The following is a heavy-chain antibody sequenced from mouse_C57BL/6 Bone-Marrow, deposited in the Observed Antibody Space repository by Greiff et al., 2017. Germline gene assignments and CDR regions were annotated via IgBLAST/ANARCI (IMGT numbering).Heavy chain of an antibody. CDR1: GFTFSSYG. J-gene: IGHJ2*01. CDR3: ARQDAGGFDY. CDR2: ISSGGSYT. Sequence: VQVVESGGDLVKPGGSLKLSCAASGFTFSSYGMSWVRQTPDKRLEWVATISSGGSYTYSPDSVKGRFTISRDNAKNTLYLQMSSLKSEDTAMYYCARQDAGGFDYWGQGTTLTVSS. V-gene: IGHV5-6*01.